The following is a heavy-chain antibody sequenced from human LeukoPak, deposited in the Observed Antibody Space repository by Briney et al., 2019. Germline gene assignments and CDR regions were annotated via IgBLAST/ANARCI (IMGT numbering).Heavy chain of an antibody. Sequence: PGGSLRLSCAASGFTFSSYSMNWVRQAPGKGLEWVSYISSSSSTIYYADSVKGRFTISRDNAKNSLYLQMNSLRAEDTAVYYCALANWGSPIDYWGQGTLVTVSS. CDR1: GFTFSSYS. CDR2: ISSSSSTI. D-gene: IGHD7-27*01. J-gene: IGHJ4*02. CDR3: ALANWGSPIDY. V-gene: IGHV3-48*01.